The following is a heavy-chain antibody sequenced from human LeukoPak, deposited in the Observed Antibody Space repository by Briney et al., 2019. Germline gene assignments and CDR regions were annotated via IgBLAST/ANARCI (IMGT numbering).Heavy chain of an antibody. CDR2: IYYSGST. CDR3: ARESRYYYGSGSYYYYMDV. Sequence: PSETLSLTCTVSGGSISSSTYYWGWIRQPPGKGLEWIGNIYYSGSTYYNPSLKSRVTISVDTSKNQFSLKLSSVTAADTAVYYCARESRYYYGSGSYYYYMDVWGKGTTVTISS. CDR1: GGSISSSTYY. J-gene: IGHJ6*03. D-gene: IGHD3-10*01. V-gene: IGHV4-39*07.